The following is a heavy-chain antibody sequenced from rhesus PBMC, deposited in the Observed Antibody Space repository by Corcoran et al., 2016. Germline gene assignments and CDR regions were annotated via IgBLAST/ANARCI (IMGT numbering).Heavy chain of an antibody. V-gene: IGHV4-106*01. J-gene: IGHJ4*01. D-gene: IGHD4-23*01. CDR3: ARSKGVTLFDY. CDR1: GGSISDDYY. Sequence: QVQLQESGPGLVKPSETLSLTCAVSGGSISDDYYWSWIRQPPGKGLEWIGYIYGSGGGTNYNPSLKNRVTISIDTSKNQFSLKPSSVTAADTAVYYCARSKGVTLFDYWGQGVLVTVSS. CDR2: IYGSGGGT.